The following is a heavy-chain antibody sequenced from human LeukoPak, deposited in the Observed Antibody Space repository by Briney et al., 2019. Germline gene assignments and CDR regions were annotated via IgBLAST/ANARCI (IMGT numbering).Heavy chain of an antibody. CDR1: GGSIRGYY. CDR3: AREGTTVTHFDY. J-gene: IGHJ4*02. CDR2: IYSSGST. V-gene: IGHV4-59*01. Sequence: SETLSLTCTVSGGSIRGYYWSWIRQPPGKGLEWIGYIYSSGSTNYNPSLKSRVTISIDTSKNQFSLKLTSVTAADTAVYYCAREGTTVTHFDYWGQGTLVTVSS. D-gene: IGHD4-11*01.